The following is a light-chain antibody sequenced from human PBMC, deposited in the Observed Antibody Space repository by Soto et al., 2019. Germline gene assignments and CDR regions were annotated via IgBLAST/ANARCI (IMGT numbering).Light chain of an antibody. J-gene: IGKJ1*01. CDR1: QGISNY. CDR3: QKYNSAPWT. CDR2: AAS. Sequence: DIQMTQSPSSLSTSVGDRVTITCQASQGISNYLAWYQQKPGKVPKLLIYAASTLQSGVPSRFSGSGSGTDFTLTISSLQPEDVATYYCQKYNSAPWTFGQGTKVDI. V-gene: IGKV1-27*01.